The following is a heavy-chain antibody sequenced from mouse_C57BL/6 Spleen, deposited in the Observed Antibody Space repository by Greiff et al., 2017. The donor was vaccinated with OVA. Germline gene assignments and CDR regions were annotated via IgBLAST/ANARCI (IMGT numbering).Heavy chain of an antibody. J-gene: IGHJ1*03. CDR3: PSFYYYGSSYDWYFDV. Sequence: VQLQQSGPELVKPGASVKISCKASGYAFSSSWMNWVKQRPGKGLEWIGRIYPGDGDTNYNGKFKGKATLTADKSSSTAYMQLRSLTSEDSAVYFCPSFYYYGSSYDWYFDVWGTGTTVTVSS. CDR2: IYPGDGDT. V-gene: IGHV1-82*01. D-gene: IGHD1-1*01. CDR1: GYAFSSSW.